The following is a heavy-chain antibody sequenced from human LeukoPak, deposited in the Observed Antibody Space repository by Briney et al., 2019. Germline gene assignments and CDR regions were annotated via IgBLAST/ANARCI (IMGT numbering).Heavy chain of an antibody. CDR1: GYTFTSYG. D-gene: IGHD3-16*01. CDR3: ARESGSYLWRSWLNP. J-gene: IGHJ5*02. Sequence: ASVKVSCKASGYTFTSYGISWVRQAPGQGLEWMGWISAYNGNTNYAQKLQGRVTMTTDTSTSTAYVELRSLRSDDTAVYYCARESGSYLWRSWLNPWGQGTLVTVSS. V-gene: IGHV1-18*01. CDR2: ISAYNGNT.